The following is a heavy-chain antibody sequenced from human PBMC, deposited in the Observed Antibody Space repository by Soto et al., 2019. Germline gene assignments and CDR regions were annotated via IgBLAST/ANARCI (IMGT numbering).Heavy chain of an antibody. V-gene: IGHV1-18*01. J-gene: IGHJ6*03. CDR1: GYTFTSYG. CDR3: ARELRYFDWLLSDYYMDV. Sequence: ASVKVSCEASGYTFTSYGISWVRQAPGQGLEWMGWISAYNGNTNYAQKLQGRVTMTTDTSTSTAYMELRSLRSDDTAVYYCARELRYFDWLLSDYYMDVWGKGTTVTVSS. CDR2: ISAYNGNT. D-gene: IGHD3-9*01.